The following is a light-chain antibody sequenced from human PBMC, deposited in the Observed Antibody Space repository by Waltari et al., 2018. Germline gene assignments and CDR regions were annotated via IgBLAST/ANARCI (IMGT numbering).Light chain of an antibody. CDR2: AAS. J-gene: IGKJ3*01. Sequence: DLQLTQSPSFLSASVGDRVTITCRASQAISRYLAWYQQKPGKDPNLLIYAASTLQSGVPSRFSGSGSGTEFTLTISSLQPEDFATYYCQQVDNYPIFTFGPGTKVDIK. V-gene: IGKV1-9*01. CDR3: QQVDNYPIFT. CDR1: QAISRY.